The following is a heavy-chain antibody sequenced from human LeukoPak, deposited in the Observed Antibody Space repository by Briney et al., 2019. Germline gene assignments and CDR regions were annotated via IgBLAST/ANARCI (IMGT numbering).Heavy chain of an antibody. V-gene: IGHV1-8*01. CDR1: GYTFTSYD. J-gene: IGHJ5*02. CDR3: ARCCHVGGATHFWSGYPDSPNWFDP. D-gene: IGHD3-3*02. Sequence: GASVKVSCKASGYTFTSYDINWVRQAPGQGLEWMGWMNPNSGNTGYAQKFQGRVTMTRNTSISTAYMELSSLRSEDTAVYYCARCCHVGGATHFWSGYPDSPNWFDPWGQGTLVTVSS. CDR2: MNPNSGNT.